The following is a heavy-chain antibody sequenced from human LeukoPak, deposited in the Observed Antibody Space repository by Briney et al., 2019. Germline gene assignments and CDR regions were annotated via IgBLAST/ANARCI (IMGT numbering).Heavy chain of an antibody. CDR3: ARGEIVVVPAANMEHYYYYGMDV. Sequence: SETLSLTCTVSGGSIRSSYYYWGWIRQPPGKGLEWIGSIYDSGSTHYNPSLKSRVTISVDTSKNQFSLKLSSVTAADTAVYYCARGEIVVVPAANMEHYYYYGMDVWGQGTTVTVSS. J-gene: IGHJ6*02. CDR2: IYDSGST. CDR1: GGSIRSSYYY. D-gene: IGHD2-2*01. V-gene: IGHV4-39*01.